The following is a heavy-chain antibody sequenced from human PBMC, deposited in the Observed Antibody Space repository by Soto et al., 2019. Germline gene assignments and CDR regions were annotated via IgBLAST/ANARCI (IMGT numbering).Heavy chain of an antibody. CDR3: ARESPHGAFDS. Sequence: PGGSLRLSCAASGFTFSSYSMNWVRQAPGKGLERVASISSSSSYIYNEVSVKGRFTMARDNTKSSLYRQMNSLRAEDTAVYYCARESPHGAFDSCCHGTMVTVSS. J-gene: IGHJ3*02. V-gene: IGHV3-21*01. CDR1: GFTFSSYS. CDR2: ISSSSSYI.